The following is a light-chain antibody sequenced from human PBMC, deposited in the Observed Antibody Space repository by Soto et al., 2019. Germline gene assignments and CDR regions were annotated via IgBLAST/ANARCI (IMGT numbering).Light chain of an antibody. CDR2: DAS. CDR3: QQYNEWPLT. J-gene: IGKJ1*01. Sequence: VMTQSPATLSLSPGERGTLSCRASYTVRTNVAWYQQKPGQAPRLLIYDASTRATGVPARFSGSGSATEFTLTISSPQSEDFAVYFCQQYNEWPLTFGQGTKVEI. CDR1: YTVRTN. V-gene: IGKV3-15*01.